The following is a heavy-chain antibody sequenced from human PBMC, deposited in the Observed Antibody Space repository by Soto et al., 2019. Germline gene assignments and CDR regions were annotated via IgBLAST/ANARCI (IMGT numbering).Heavy chain of an antibody. CDR2: INHTGST. CDR3: ARGEILYSIRRAGGWFDP. J-gene: IGHJ5*02. Sequence: SETLSVTCAVYGKSFSGYYWSWIRQPPGKRLEWIGEINHTGSTLYNSSLKSLVTISVDMSKNQLSLTLNSVTAADTAVYYCARGEILYSIRRAGGWFDPWGQGIPVTAPQ. D-gene: IGHD2-8*01. CDR1: GKSFSGYY. V-gene: IGHV4-34*01.